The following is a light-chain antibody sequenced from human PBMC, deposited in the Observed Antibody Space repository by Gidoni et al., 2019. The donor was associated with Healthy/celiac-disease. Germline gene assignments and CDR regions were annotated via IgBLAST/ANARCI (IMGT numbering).Light chain of an antibody. J-gene: IGLJ3*02. Sequence: QLVLTQSPSASASLGASVKLTCTLSSGHSSYAIAWHQQQPEKGPRYLMKLNSDGSHSKGDGIPDRFSGSSSGAERYLTISSLQSEDEADYYCQTWATGVLGGGTKLTVL. CDR3: QTWATGV. V-gene: IGLV4-69*01. CDR1: SGHSSYA. CDR2: LNSDGSH.